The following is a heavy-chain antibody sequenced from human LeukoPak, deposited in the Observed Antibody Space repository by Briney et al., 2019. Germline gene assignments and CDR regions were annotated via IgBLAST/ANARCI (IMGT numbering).Heavy chain of an antibody. Sequence: GGSLRLSCAASGFTFSSYGMHWVRQAPGKRLEWVAVISYDGSNKYYADSVKGRFTISRDNSKNTLYLQMNSLRAEDPAVYYCAKDWAFLAAWGQGTLVTVSS. CDR3: AKDWAFLAA. V-gene: IGHV3-30*18. CDR1: GFTFSSYG. D-gene: IGHD6-25*01. CDR2: ISYDGSNK. J-gene: IGHJ4*02.